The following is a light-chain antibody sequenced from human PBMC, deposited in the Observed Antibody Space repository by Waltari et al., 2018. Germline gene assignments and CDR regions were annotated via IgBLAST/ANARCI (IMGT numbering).Light chain of an antibody. CDR1: QGVMRF. Sequence: ELVLTQSPGTLSLSPGERATLSCRASQGVMRFLAWYQQKLGQAPRPLIYEATSRATGIPDRFSGSGFGTDFSLIISRLEPEDFAVYYCQKYGTLPATFGQGTKVEIK. CDR2: EAT. V-gene: IGKV3-20*01. J-gene: IGKJ1*01. CDR3: QKYGTLPAT.